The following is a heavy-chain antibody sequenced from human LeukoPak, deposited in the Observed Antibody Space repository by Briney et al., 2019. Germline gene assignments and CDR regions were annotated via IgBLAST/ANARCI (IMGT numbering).Heavy chain of an antibody. D-gene: IGHD1-7*01. CDR3: TRRTYSTYMDV. CDR2: MYSNGGGR. CDR1: CGSMMTDTFD. J-gene: IGHJ6*03. V-gene: IGHV4-39*01. Sequence: SETLSLTCTVSCGSMMTDTFDWFWIRQPPGKGLEWIANMYSNGGGRQYNRSLTNRVSISVDTSKNQFFLNLNSVTTADTAIYCCTRRTYSTYMDVWGQGTTVTVSS.